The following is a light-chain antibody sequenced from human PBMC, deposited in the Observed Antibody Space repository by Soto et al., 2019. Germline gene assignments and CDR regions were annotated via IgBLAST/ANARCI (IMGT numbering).Light chain of an antibody. Sequence: MTPSPSSLSASVVYRFTITCRASQSISSNYLAWYQQKPGQAPRLLIYGASTRATGIPARFSGSGSGTDFTLTISGLQSEDFAVYYCQKYNNWPQTCGQGTKGDIK. J-gene: IGKJ1*01. CDR1: QSISSN. CDR2: GAS. CDR3: QKYNNWPQT. V-gene: IGKV3-15*01.